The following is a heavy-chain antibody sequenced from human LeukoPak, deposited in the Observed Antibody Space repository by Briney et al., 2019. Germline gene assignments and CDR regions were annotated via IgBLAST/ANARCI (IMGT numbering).Heavy chain of an antibody. CDR2: IKEDGSEK. D-gene: IGHD5-18*01. V-gene: IGHV3-7*04. J-gene: IGHJ4*02. CDR3: ARDRRNNYGYYFDY. CDR1: GFPFSSYW. Sequence: GGSLRLSGAASGFPFSSYWMSWVRQPPGKGLEWVANIKEDGSEKYYVASVKGRFTISRDNAKNSLYLQMNSLRAEDTAVYYCARDRRNNYGYYFDYWGQGTLVTVSS.